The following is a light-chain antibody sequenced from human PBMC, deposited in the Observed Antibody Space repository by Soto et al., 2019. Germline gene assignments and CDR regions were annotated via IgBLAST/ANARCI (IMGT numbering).Light chain of an antibody. CDR2: AND. Sequence: QSVLTQPPSASGTPGQRVTISCSGSSSNIAPNNVNWYQHLPVAAPQHLIFANDRRPPGVLDRCFGSRSGSSPSLAISWRQQDEEAADYCAAWDDSLNGDVFGTGTKLTVL. CDR3: AAWDDSLNGDV. V-gene: IGLV1-44*01. CDR1: SSNIAPNN. J-gene: IGLJ1*01.